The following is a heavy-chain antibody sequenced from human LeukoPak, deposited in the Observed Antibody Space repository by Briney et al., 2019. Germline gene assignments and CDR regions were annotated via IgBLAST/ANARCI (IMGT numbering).Heavy chain of an antibody. V-gene: IGHV4-59*12. J-gene: IGHJ6*03. CDR3: ARTHYYYYYMDV. Sequence: LETLSLTCTVSGGSISSYYWSWIRQPPGKGLEWIGYISYRGSTKYNPSLKSRVTISVDTSKTQFSLRLSSVTAADTAVYYCARTHYYYYYMDVWGKGTTVTVS. CDR2: ISYRGST. CDR1: GGSISSYY.